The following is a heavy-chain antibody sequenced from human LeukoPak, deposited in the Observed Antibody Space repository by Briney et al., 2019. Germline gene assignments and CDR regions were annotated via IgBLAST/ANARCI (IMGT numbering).Heavy chain of an antibody. V-gene: IGHV3-43*01. D-gene: IGHD3-16*01. J-gene: IGHJ4*02. CDR2: ISRDGSTP. Sequence: GGSLRLSCVASGFIFDDSLMHWVRQAPGKGLEWISLISRDGSTPYYADSVKGRFTISRDNSKNSLFLQMNSLTPEDTAVYYCARDIRGNYFDSWGQGTLVTVSP. CDR3: ARDIRGNYFDS. CDR1: GFIFDDSL.